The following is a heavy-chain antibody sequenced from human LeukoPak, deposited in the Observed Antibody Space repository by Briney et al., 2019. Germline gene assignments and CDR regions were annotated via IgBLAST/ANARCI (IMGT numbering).Heavy chain of an antibody. V-gene: IGHV3-30-3*01. CDR3: AREILTGYAFDI. CDR1: GFTFSTYA. D-gene: IGHD7-27*01. Sequence: PGGSLRLSCAASGFTFSTYAMHWVRQAPGKGLEWGAFISYDGTNKYCADSVKGRFTISRDNSKNTLYLQMNSLRAEDTALYYCAREILTGYAFDIWGQGTMVTVSS. J-gene: IGHJ3*02. CDR2: ISYDGTNK.